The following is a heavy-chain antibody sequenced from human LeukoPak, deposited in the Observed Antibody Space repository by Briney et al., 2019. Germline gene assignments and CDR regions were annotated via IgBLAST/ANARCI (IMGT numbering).Heavy chain of an antibody. CDR3: ARDADRGGYFDY. Sequence: GRSLRLSCAASGFTFSSYAMHWVRQAPGKGLEWVAVISYDGSNKYYADSVKGRFTISRDNSKNTLYLQMNSLRAEDTAAYYCARDADRGGYFDYWGQGTLVTVSS. CDR1: GFTFSSYA. D-gene: IGHD2-15*01. CDR2: ISYDGSNK. V-gene: IGHV3-30-3*01. J-gene: IGHJ4*02.